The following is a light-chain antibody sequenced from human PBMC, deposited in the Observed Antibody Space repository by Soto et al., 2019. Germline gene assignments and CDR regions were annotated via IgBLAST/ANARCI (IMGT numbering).Light chain of an antibody. CDR3: QLYGSSPLYT. CDR1: QSVNTNY. CDR2: GAS. J-gene: IGKJ2*01. V-gene: IGKV3-20*01. Sequence: EVVLTQSPGTLSLSPGERATLSCRASQSVNTNYFAWYQQRPGQAPRLLIYGASSRATGIPDRFSGSGSGTDVTLTISRLEPEDVAVYYCQLYGSSPLYTFGQGTKLEIK.